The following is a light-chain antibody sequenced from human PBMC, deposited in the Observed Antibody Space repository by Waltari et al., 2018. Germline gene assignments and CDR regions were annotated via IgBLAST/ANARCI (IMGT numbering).Light chain of an antibody. J-gene: IGKJ1*01. CDR1: QSISTY. Sequence: EIVLTQSPDTLSLSPGERATLSCRASQSISTYLAWYQQRPGQAPRLLIYDASNRATGIPARFSGSGSGTDFTLTISSLEPEDFAVYYCQQRSNWWTFGQGTKVESK. CDR2: DAS. CDR3: QQRSNWWT. V-gene: IGKV3-11*01.